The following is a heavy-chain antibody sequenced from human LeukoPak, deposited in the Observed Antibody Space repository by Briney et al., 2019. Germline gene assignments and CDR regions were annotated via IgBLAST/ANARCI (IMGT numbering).Heavy chain of an antibody. Sequence: GGSLRLPCAASGFTFSTYWMTWVRQAPGKGLEWVASINQDGGGKFYVDSVKGRFTISRDNAQKSLYLEMNSLRAEDTAFYYCARAVTSTEGYWGQGTLVTVSS. CDR1: GFTFSTYW. V-gene: IGHV3-7*03. J-gene: IGHJ4*02. CDR3: ARAVTSTEGY. D-gene: IGHD4-17*01. CDR2: INQDGGGK.